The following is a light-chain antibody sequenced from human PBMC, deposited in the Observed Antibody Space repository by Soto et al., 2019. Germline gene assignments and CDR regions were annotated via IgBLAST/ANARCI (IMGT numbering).Light chain of an antibody. V-gene: IGLV2-14*01. J-gene: IGLJ1*01. CDR1: GDDIGGYNF. CDR3: SSITSSSTYV. Sequence: QSVLTQPASVSGSPGQSITIPCGGTGDDIGGYNFVSWYQHHPGKASKLIIYDVTHRRSGVSERFSGSKSGFTASLTISGLQAEDESHYYCSSITSSSTYVFGTGTKVTVL. CDR2: DVT.